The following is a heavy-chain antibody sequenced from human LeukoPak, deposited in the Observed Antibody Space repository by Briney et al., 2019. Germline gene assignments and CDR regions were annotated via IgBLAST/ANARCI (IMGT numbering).Heavy chain of an antibody. CDR2: ISSSSSYI. V-gene: IGHV3-21*01. D-gene: IGHD2-2*01. J-gene: IGHJ6*03. CDR1: GFTFSSYS. CDR3: ARGQLSTYCSSTSCQHYYYYYMDV. Sequence: GGTLRLSCAASGFTFSSYSMNWVRQAPGRGLEWVSSISSSSSYIYYADSVKGRFTISRDNAKNSLYLQMNSLRAEDTAVYYCARGQLSTYCSSTSCQHYYYYYMDVWGKGTTVTVSS.